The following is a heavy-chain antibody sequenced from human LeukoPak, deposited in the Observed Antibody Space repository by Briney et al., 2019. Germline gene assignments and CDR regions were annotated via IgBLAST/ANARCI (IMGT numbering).Heavy chain of an antibody. V-gene: IGHV4-59*01. Sequence: YWXWIXQPPGKGLEWIGYIYYSGSTNYNPSLKSRVTISVDTSKNQFSLKLSSVTAADTAVYYCARDDGLSPFDYWGQGTLVTVSS. CDR3: ARDDGLSPFDY. CDR1: Y. CDR2: IYYSGST. J-gene: IGHJ4*02. D-gene: IGHD2-8*01.